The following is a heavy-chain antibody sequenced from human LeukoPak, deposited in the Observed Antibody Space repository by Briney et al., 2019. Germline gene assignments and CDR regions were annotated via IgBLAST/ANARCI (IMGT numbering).Heavy chain of an antibody. CDR2: IYYSGST. V-gene: IGHV4-39*01. Sequence: SETLSLTCTVSGGSISSSTYYWGWIRQPPGKGLEWIGTIYYSGSTYYNPSLKSRVTISMDTSKNQFSLKLSSVTAADTAIYFCTSGYFVHTFDYWGQGALVTVSS. CDR3: TSGYFVHTFDY. CDR1: GGSISSSTYY. D-gene: IGHD5-18*01. J-gene: IGHJ4*02.